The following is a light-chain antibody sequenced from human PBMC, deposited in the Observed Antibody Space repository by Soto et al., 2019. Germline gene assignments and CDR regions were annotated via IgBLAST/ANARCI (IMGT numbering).Light chain of an antibody. CDR1: SSNIGYSY. CDR3: GTWDSSLSAAV. J-gene: IGLJ2*01. V-gene: IGLV1-51*02. CDR2: ENN. Sequence: QSVLTQPPSVSAAPGQKVTISCSGSSSNIGYSYVSWYQLFPETAPKLLIYENNKRPSGIPDRFSGSKSGTSATLGITGLQTGDEAEYYCGTWDSSLSAAVFGGGTKLTVL.